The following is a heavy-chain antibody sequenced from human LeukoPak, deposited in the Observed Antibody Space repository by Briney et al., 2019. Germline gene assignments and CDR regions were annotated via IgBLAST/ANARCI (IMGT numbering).Heavy chain of an antibody. V-gene: IGHV5-51*01. CDR2: IYPGDSDT. CDR3: ARRSSGWYFFDY. J-gene: IGHJ4*02. CDR1: GYSFTTYW. D-gene: IGHD6-19*01. Sequence: GESLRISCKASGYSFTTYWISWVRQMPGKGLEWMGIIYPGDSDTRYSPSFQGQVTISADKSISTAYLQWSSLKASDTAMYYCARRSSGWYFFDYWGQGTLVTVSS.